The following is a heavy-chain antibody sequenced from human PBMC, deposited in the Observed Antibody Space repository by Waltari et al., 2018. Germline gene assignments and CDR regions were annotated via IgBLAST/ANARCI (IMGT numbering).Heavy chain of an antibody. CDR3: AKQKTGGANDF. CDR1: GFNFNMST. Sequence: EVHLVESGGDLVQPGGSLKLSCAASGFNFNMSTIHWVRQAPGKGREWIGRIRSKINNDATAYGASVKDRFSISRDDSRNTAFLEMNSLKTDDSAVYYCAKQKTGGANDFWGQGTLVTVST. CDR2: IRSKINNDAT. J-gene: IGHJ4*01. D-gene: IGHD3-16*01. V-gene: IGHV3-73*02.